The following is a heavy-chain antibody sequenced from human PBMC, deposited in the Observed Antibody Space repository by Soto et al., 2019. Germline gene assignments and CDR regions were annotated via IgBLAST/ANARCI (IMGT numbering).Heavy chain of an antibody. J-gene: IGHJ4*02. D-gene: IGHD3-22*01. Sequence: EVQLVESGGGLVQPGGFLRLSCGASGFTFSRYWMHWVRQAPGKGLVWVSRINSDGSSTSYADSVKGRFTISRDNAKNTLYLQMNSLRAEDTAVYYCARDSGGYYEPLFDYWGQGTLVTVSS. V-gene: IGHV3-74*01. CDR2: INSDGSST. CDR1: GFTFSRYW. CDR3: ARDSGGYYEPLFDY.